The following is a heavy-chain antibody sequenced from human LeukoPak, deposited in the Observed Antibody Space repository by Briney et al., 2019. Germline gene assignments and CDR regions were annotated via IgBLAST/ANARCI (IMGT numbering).Heavy chain of an antibody. V-gene: IGHV3-21*01. CDR3: ALGQIARGAFDI. J-gene: IGHJ3*02. Sequence: GGSLRLSCAASGFTFSSYSMNWVRQAPGKGLEWVSSISSSSSYVYYADSVKGRFTISRDNAKNSLYLQMNRLRAEDTAVYYCALGQIARGAFDIWGQGTMVTVSS. CDR2: ISSSSSYV. CDR1: GFTFSSYS. D-gene: IGHD3-16*01.